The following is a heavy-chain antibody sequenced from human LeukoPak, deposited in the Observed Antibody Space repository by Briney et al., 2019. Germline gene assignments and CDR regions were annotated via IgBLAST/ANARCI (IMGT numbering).Heavy chain of an antibody. CDR2: INHSGST. CDR3: ARAATANYYDSSGYLDPFDY. CDR1: GGSFSGYY. V-gene: IGHV4-34*01. J-gene: IGHJ4*02. D-gene: IGHD3-22*01. Sequence: SETLSLTCTVSGGSFSGYYWSWIRQPPGKGLEWIGEINHSGSTNYNPSLKSRVTISVDTSKNQFSLKLSSVTAADTAVYYCARAATANYYDSSGYLDPFDYWGQGTLVTVSS.